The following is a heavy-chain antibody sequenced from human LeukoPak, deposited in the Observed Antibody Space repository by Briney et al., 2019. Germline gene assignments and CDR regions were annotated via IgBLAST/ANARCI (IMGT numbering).Heavy chain of an antibody. Sequence: GGSLRLSCAASGFTFSDYYMSWIRQAPGKGLEWVSYISSSGSTIYYADSVKGRFTISRDNAKNSLYLQMNSLRAEDTAVYYCARGLGYCSGGSWIPYCYYYYMDVWGKGTTVTVSS. CDR3: ARGLGYCSGGSWIPYCYYYYMDV. J-gene: IGHJ6*03. D-gene: IGHD2-15*01. V-gene: IGHV3-11*04. CDR1: GFTFSDYY. CDR2: ISSSGSTI.